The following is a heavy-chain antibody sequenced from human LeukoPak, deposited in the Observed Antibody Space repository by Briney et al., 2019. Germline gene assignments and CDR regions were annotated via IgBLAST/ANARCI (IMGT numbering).Heavy chain of an antibody. J-gene: IGHJ4*02. V-gene: IGHV1-46*01. Sequence: ASVTVSCQPSGYTFTSYYIHWGRPAPGHGIEWVGLINPSSGTTTYEQSFQGRLNMTRNPSTDPVYIELSSLGSGGTAMHYRSRSYAGGQFDFWGQGTLVTVSS. CDR3: SRSYAGGQFDF. CDR1: GYTFTSYY. D-gene: IGHD3-10*01. CDR2: INPSSGTT.